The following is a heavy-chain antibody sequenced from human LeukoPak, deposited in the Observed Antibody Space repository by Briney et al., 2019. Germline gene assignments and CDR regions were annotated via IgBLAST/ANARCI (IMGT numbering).Heavy chain of an antibody. CDR3: ATWAFYHGLDV. CDR1: GFAFHAFD. CDR2: INSDGGKT. J-gene: IGHJ6*02. V-gene: IGHV3-43*02. Sequence: GGSLRLSCAASGFAFHAFDMYWVRQAPGKGLEWVSRINSDGGKTYYADSVRGRFTISRDNSKNSLYLQMNSLRTDDAALYYCATWAFYHGLDVWGQGTTVTVPS. D-gene: IGHD1-26*01.